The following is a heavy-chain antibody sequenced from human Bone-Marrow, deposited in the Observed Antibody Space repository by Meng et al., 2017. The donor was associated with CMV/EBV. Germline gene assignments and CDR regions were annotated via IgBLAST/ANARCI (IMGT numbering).Heavy chain of an antibody. Sequence: GESLKISCTTSGFTFGDYAMTWVRQAPGKGLEWVSFIRTKAYDETTEYAASVKGRFTISRDDSKSIAYLLMNSLKTEDTAVYYCTSFAPYCSNGVCTFDNWGQGTRVTGSS. CDR2: IRTKAYDETT. V-gene: IGHV3-49*04. D-gene: IGHD2-8*01. J-gene: IGHJ4*02. CDR3: TSFAPYCSNGVCTFDN. CDR1: GFTFGDYA.